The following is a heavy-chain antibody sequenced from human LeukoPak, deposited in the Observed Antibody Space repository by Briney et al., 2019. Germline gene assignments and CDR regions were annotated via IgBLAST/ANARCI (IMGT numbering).Heavy chain of an antibody. J-gene: IGHJ4*02. CDR2: INPSGGST. CDR1: GGTFSSYA. Sequence: VASVKVSCKASGGTFSSYAISWVRQAPGQGLEWMGIINPSGGSTSYAQKLQGRVTMTTDTSTSTAYMELRSLRSGDTAVYYCARDPRYYDSSGYYPSGGYFDYWGQGTLVTVSS. D-gene: IGHD3-22*01. V-gene: IGHV1-46*01. CDR3: ARDPRYYDSSGYYPSGGYFDY.